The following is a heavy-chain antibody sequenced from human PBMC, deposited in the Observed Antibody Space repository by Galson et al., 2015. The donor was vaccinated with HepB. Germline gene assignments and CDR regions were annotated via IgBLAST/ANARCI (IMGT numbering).Heavy chain of an antibody. CDR2: ISGSGGST. CDR3: AKGGSSGWYDYFDY. V-gene: IGHV3-23*01. Sequence: SCAASGFTFSSYAMSWVRQAPGKGLEWVSVISGSGGSTYYADSVKGRFTISRDNSKNTLYLQMNSLRAEDTAVYYCAKGGSSGWYDYFDYWGQGTLVTVSS. J-gene: IGHJ4*02. CDR1: GFTFSSYA. D-gene: IGHD6-19*01.